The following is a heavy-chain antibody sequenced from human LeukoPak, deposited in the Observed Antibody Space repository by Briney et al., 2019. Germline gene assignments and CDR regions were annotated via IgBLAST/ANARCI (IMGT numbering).Heavy chain of an antibody. CDR1: GFTFSTYW. CDR3: MMSLTAHYYYGMDV. D-gene: IGHD2-21*02. Sequence: GGSLKLSCAAFGFTFSTYWMSWVRQAPGKGLEWVANINQDGSEEYYVDSVKGRFTISRDNAKNSLYLQMNSLRAEDTAVYHCMMSLTAHYYYGMDVWGQGTTVAVSS. CDR2: INQDGSEE. J-gene: IGHJ6*02. V-gene: IGHV3-7*02.